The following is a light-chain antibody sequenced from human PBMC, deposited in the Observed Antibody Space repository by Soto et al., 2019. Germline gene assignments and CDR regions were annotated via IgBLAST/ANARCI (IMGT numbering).Light chain of an antibody. V-gene: IGLV1-40*01. CDR1: SSNIGAGYD. Sequence: QSVLTQPPSVSGAPGQRVTISCTGSSSNIGAGYDVNWYQQFPGTAPKLLIYTNDQRPSGVPDRFSGSRSGTSASLAISGLQSEDEADYYCATWDDSVFVFGTGTKLTVL. J-gene: IGLJ1*01. CDR2: TND. CDR3: ATWDDSVFV.